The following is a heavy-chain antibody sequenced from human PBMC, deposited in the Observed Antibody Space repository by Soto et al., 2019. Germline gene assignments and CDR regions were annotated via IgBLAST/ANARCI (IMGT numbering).Heavy chain of an antibody. CDR3: ARFGSSSWNWFDP. Sequence: ASVKVSCKASQYTFTNYYLHWVRQAPGQRPEWMGWINSGGGTIYAQKFQGRLTMTRDTSITTAYMELSRLSSDDTGFYYCARFGSSSWNWFDPWGQGTLVTVSS. CDR1: QYTFTNYY. D-gene: IGHD6-6*01. V-gene: IGHV1-2*02. CDR2: INSGGGT. J-gene: IGHJ5*02.